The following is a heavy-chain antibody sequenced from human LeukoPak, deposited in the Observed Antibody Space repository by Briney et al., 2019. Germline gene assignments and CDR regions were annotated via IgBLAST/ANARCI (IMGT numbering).Heavy chain of an antibody. CDR1: GGSISSYY. CDR2: IYYSGST. CDR3: ARGGGGYKTDY. D-gene: IGHD5-12*01. J-gene: IGHJ4*02. V-gene: IGHV4-59*01. Sequence: SETLSLTCTVSGGSISSYYWSWIRQPPGKGLEWIGYIYYSGSTNYNPSLKSRVTMSVDTSKNQFSLKLSSVTAADTAVYYCARGGGGYKTDYWGQGTLVTVSS.